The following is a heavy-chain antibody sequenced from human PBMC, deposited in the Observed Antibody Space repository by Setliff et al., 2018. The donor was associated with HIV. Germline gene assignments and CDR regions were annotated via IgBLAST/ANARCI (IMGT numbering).Heavy chain of an antibody. V-gene: IGHV1-2*06. Sequence: ASVKASCKASGYTFTGYYLHGVLQAPGQGLEWMGLINPNSGGTNYAQKFQGRVTMTRDTSISTAYMELSRLRSDDTAMEFCARGSGYYHDIGGSEGLRYYYMDVWGKGTTVTVSS. CDR2: INPNSGGT. J-gene: IGHJ6*03. D-gene: IGHD3-22*01. CDR3: ARGSGYYHDIGGSEGLRYYYMDV. CDR1: GYTFTGYY.